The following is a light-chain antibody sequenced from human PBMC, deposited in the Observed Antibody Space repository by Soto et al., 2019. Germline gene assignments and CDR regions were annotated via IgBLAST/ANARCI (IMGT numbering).Light chain of an antibody. V-gene: IGLV1-51*01. CDR2: DDN. CDR3: GSWDSSLSAYV. J-gene: IGLJ1*01. CDR1: SSNIGGNS. Sequence: QSVMTQPPSVSAAPGQKGNNSRSGRSSNIGGNSVSWYQQLPGTAPKLLIYDDNKRPSGIPDRFSGSKSGTSATLGITGFQTGDEADYYCGSWDSSLSAYVFGTGTKLT.